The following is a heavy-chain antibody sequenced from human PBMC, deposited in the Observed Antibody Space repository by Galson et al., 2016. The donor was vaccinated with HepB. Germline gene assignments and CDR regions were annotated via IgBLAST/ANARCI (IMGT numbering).Heavy chain of an antibody. J-gene: IGHJ6*02. CDR1: GFTSNTYG. CDR3: AKDPSSGWYKYYHGMDV. D-gene: IGHD6-19*01. Sequence: SLRLSCAVSGFTSNTYGMHWVRQAPGKGLDWVAVISNDGNNKYYADSVKGRFTISRDNSKNTLYLQMNSLRAEDTAVYHCAKDPSSGWYKYYHGMDVCGQGNTVTVSS. V-gene: IGHV3-30*18. CDR2: ISNDGNNK.